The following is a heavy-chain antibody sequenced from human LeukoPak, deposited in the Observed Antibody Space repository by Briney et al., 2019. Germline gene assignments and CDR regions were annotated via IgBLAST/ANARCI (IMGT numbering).Heavy chain of an antibody. CDR3: ARGIREVYDFWSGYLFDY. CDR1: GYTFTSYD. D-gene: IGHD3-3*01. V-gene: IGHV1-8*03. J-gene: IGHJ4*02. CDR2: MNPNSGNT. Sequence: ASVKVSCKASGYTFTSYDINWVRQATGQGLEWMGWMNPNSGNTGYAQKFQGRVTITRNTSISTAYMELSSLRSEDTAVYYCARGIREVYDFWSGYLFDYWGQGTLVTVSS.